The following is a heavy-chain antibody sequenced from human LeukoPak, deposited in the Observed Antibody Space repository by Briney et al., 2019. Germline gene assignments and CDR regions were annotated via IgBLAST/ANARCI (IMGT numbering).Heavy chain of an antibody. CDR3: ARILSKDHFDS. D-gene: IGHD2-15*01. CDR1: GFTFSSYW. Sequence: GGSLRLSCAASGFTFSSYWMYWVRQAPGKGLVWVSRINSDGSSTKYADSVKGRFTISRDNAKNTLYLQMNSLRVEDTAVYYCARILSKDHFDSWGQGALVTVSS. CDR2: INSDGSST. J-gene: IGHJ4*02. V-gene: IGHV3-74*01.